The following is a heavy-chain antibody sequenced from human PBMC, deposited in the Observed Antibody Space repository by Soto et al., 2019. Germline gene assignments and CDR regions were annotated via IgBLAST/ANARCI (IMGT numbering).Heavy chain of an antibody. Sequence: PGGSLRLSCAASGFTFSSYAISWVRQAPGKGLEWVSAISGSGGSTYYADSVKGRLTISRDNSKNTLYLQMNSLRAEDTAVYYCAKSRNYYGSGSYFRYYYYGMDVWGQGTTVTVSS. CDR1: GFTFSSYA. J-gene: IGHJ6*02. CDR3: AKSRNYYGSGSYFRYYYYGMDV. D-gene: IGHD3-10*01. V-gene: IGHV3-23*01. CDR2: ISGSGGST.